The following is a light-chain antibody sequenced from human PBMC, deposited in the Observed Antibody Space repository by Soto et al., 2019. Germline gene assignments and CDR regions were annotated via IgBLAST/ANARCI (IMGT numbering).Light chain of an antibody. J-gene: IGKJ2*01. V-gene: IGKV1-39*01. CDR2: GAS. Sequence: DIQMTQSPPSLSASVGDRVTITCRASLRISSDLNWYQQKPGKAPKVLIFGASSLQSGVPSRFSGSGSGTDFTLTITSLQPEDCATYYCQQSYTTPRTFGQGTKVDNK. CDR3: QQSYTTPRT. CDR1: LRISSD.